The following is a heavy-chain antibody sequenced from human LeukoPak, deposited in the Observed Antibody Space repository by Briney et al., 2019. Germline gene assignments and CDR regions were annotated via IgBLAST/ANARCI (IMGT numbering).Heavy chain of an antibody. V-gene: IGHV3-21*01. Sequence: GGSLRLSCAASGFTFSSYSMDWVRQAPGKGLEWVSSISSSSSYIYYADSVKGRFTISRDNAKNSLYLQMNSLRAEDTAVYYCARDAVAGTLRYYYDMDVWGKGTTVTVSS. J-gene: IGHJ6*03. CDR1: GFTFSSYS. CDR2: ISSSSSYI. D-gene: IGHD6-19*01. CDR3: ARDAVAGTLRYYYDMDV.